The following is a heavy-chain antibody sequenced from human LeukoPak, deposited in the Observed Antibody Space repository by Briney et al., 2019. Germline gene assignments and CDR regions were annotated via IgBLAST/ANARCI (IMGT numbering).Heavy chain of an antibody. J-gene: IGHJ6*03. CDR1: GGSISSSNW. CDR2: IYHSGST. Sequence: RSSETLSLTCAVSGGSISSSNWWSWVRQPPGKGLEWIGEIYHSGSTNYNPSLKSRVTISVDKSKNQFSLKLSSVTAADTAVYYCARRRIGESYYYYYYYMDVWGKGTTVTISS. V-gene: IGHV4-4*02. CDR3: ARRRIGESYYYYYYYMDV. D-gene: IGHD3-10*01.